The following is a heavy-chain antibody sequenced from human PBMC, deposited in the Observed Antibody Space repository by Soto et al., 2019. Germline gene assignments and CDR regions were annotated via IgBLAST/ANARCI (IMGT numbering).Heavy chain of an antibody. V-gene: IGHV4-59*01. CDR1: GCSISTYY. CDR3: ARDAMTTVIPYYYYFGMDV. CDR2: IYYSGST. D-gene: IGHD4-17*01. Sequence: PSETLSLTCTFSGCSISTYYWSWIRQPPGKGLEWIGYIYYSGSTNYNPSLKSRVTISVDTSKNQFSLKLSSVTAADTAVYYCARDAMTTVIPYYYYFGMDVWGQGTTVTVS. J-gene: IGHJ6*02.